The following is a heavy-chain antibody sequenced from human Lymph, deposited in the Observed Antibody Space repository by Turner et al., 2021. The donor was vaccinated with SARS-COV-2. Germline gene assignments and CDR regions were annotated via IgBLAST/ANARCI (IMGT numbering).Heavy chain of an antibody. J-gene: IGHJ6*02. V-gene: IGHV1-2*02. Sequence: QVQLVQSAAEVKKPGASVTVSCKASGYTFTGSYMHWVRQAPGQGLEWMGWINPSSGGTNYAQKFQGRVTMTRDTSISAAYMELSRLRSDDTAVYYCARDVERYNDFWSGYSGGYGMDVWGQGTTVTVSS. D-gene: IGHD3-3*01. CDR2: INPSSGGT. CDR1: GYTFTGSY. CDR3: ARDVERYNDFWSGYSGGYGMDV.